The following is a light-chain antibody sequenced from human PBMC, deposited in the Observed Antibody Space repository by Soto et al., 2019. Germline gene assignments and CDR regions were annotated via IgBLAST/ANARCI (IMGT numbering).Light chain of an antibody. V-gene: IGKV3-15*01. Sequence: EIVMTQSPATLSVSPWERATLSCRASQSVSSNLAWYQQKPGQAPRLLIYGASTRATGIPARFSGSGSGTEFTLTISSLQSEDFAAYYCQQYNNWPRTFGQGTKVDIK. CDR1: QSVSSN. J-gene: IGKJ1*01. CDR2: GAS. CDR3: QQYNNWPRT.